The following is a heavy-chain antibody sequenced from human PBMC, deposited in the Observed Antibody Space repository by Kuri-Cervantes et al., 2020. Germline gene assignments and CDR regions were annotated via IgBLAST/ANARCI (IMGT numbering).Heavy chain of an antibody. D-gene: IGHD2-2*01. J-gene: IGHJ3*02. CDR3: ARDGCSSTSCYYFSAFDI. Sequence: GSLRLTCAVYGGSFSSYYWSWIRQPPGKGLEWIGEINHSGSTNYNPSLKSRVTISADTSKNQFSLKLSSVTAADTAVYYCARDGCSSTSCYYFSAFDIWGQGTMVTVSS. V-gene: IGHV4-34*01. CDR2: INHSGST. CDR1: GGSFSSYY.